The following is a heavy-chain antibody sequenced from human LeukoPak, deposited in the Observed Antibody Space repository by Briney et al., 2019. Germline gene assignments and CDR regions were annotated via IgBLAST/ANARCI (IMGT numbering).Heavy chain of an antibody. J-gene: IGHJ4*02. D-gene: IGHD5-18*01. CDR2: ISISGDRT. CDR1: GFAFSSHA. CDR3: AKAGSSYGCFDY. V-gene: IGHV3-23*01. Sequence: GGSLRLSCAASGFAFSSHAMTWVRQAPGKGLEWVSAISISGDRTYYAHSVKGRFTISRDNSKNTVYLQMNSLRAEDTAVYYCAKAGSSYGCFDYWGQGTLVTVSS.